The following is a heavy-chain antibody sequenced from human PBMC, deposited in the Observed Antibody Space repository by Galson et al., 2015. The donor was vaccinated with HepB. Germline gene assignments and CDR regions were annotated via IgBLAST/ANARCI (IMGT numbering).Heavy chain of an antibody. CDR1: GFTFSSYG. V-gene: IGHV3-30*18. Sequence: SLRLSCAASGFTFSSYGMHWVRQAPGKGLEWVAVISYDGSNKYYADSVKGRFTISRDNSKNTLYLQMNSLRAEDTAVYYCAKEGYYGSGSYYREGSNWFDPWGQGTLVTVSS. J-gene: IGHJ5*02. CDR2: ISYDGSNK. D-gene: IGHD3-10*01. CDR3: AKEGYYGSGSYYREGSNWFDP.